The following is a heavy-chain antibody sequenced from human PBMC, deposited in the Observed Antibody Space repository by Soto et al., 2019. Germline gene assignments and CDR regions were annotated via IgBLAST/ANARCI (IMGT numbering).Heavy chain of an antibody. CDR1: GFTFSTYA. V-gene: IGHV3-30*04. J-gene: IGHJ4*02. CDR2: ISFDGSSE. Sequence: GGSLRLSCVVSGFTFSTYAMYWVRQAPGKGLEWVALISFDGSSEYYADSVKGRFTISRDNSKDTLYLQMNSLRAEDTAVFYCARSVRGVVNTGIDYWGQGTLVTVSS. D-gene: IGHD3-10*01. CDR3: ARSVRGVVNTGIDY.